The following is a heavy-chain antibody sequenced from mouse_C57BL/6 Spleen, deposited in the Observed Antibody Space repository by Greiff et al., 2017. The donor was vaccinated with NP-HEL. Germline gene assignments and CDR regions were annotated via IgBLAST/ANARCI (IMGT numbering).Heavy chain of an antibody. D-gene: IGHD2-5*01. CDR2: ISDGGSYT. V-gene: IGHV5-4*01. CDR1: GFTFSSYA. Sequence: EVQGVESGGGLVKPGGSLKLSCAASGFTFSSYAMSWVRQTPEKRLEWVATISDGGSYTYYPDNVKGRFTISRDNAKNNLYLQMSHLKSEDTAMYYCARGVYSNFWYFDVWGTGTTVTVSS. CDR3: ARGVYSNFWYFDV. J-gene: IGHJ1*03.